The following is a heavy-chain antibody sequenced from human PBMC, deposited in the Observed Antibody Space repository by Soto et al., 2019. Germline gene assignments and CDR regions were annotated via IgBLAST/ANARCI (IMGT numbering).Heavy chain of an antibody. CDR1: VFNFTNYG. V-gene: IGHV3-33*01. CDR3: ARVLPLRYFDWTDHFYGMDV. Sequence: WGSLRVSWVSSVFNFTNYGMHWVRQAPGRGLESVAVIWYDGRYRYYTDSVKGRFTIFRDNSKNTLYLQMNSLSVEDTAVYYCARVLPLRYFDWTDHFYGMDVWGQGTPFTVSS. D-gene: IGHD3-9*01. CDR2: IWYDGRYR. J-gene: IGHJ6*01.